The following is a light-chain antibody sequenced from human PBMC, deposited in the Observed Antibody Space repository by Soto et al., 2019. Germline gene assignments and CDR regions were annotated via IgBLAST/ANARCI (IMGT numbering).Light chain of an antibody. J-gene: IGKJ2*03. CDR2: GAS. CDR3: QQYGASPLYS. V-gene: IGKV3-20*01. CDR1: QSVSSSY. Sequence: EIVLTQSPCTLSLSPGERTTVYCRASQSVSSSYLAWYQQKPGQAPRLLIYGASSRATGIPDRFSGSGSGTDFTLSISRLEPEDFAVYYCQQYGASPLYSFGQGTKLEIK.